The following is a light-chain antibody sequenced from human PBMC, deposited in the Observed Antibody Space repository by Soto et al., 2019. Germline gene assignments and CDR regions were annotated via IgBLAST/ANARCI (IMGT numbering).Light chain of an antibody. V-gene: IGKV1-39*01. Sequence: DIQMPQSPSSLSASVGDRVTITCRASQSISSYLNWYQQKPGKAPKLLIYAASSLQSGVPSRFSGSGSGTDFTLTISSLQPEDFATYYCQQSYRTPPITFGQGARLGI. CDR2: AAS. CDR1: QSISSY. CDR3: QQSYRTPPIT. J-gene: IGKJ5*01.